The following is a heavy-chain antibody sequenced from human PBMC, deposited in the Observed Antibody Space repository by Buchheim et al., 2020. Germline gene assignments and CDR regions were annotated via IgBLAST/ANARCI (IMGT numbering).Heavy chain of an antibody. CDR2: IYSGGST. CDR3: ASRTPFYGDYVYYYYGMDV. D-gene: IGHD4-17*01. Sequence: EVQLVGSGGGLVQPGGSLRLSCAASGFTVSSNYMSWVRQAPGKGLEWVSVIYSGGSTYYADSVKGRFTISRDNSKNTLYLQMNSLRAEDTAVYYCASRTPFYGDYVYYYYGMDVWGQGTT. J-gene: IGHJ6*02. CDR1: GFTVSSNY. V-gene: IGHV3-66*01.